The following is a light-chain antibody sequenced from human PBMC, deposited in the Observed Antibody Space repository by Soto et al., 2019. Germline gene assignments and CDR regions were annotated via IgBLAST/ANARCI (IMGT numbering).Light chain of an antibody. CDR2: WAS. CDR1: QSVLFSSDNKNF. Sequence: DIVMTQSPDSLAVSLGERATIHCKSSQSVLFSSDNKNFLAWYQQKSGQPPRLLIHWASARESGIPDRFRGSGSWTDFTLTISSLQAEDVAVYYCQQYYSTPYTFGQGTKLEIK. CDR3: QQYYSTPYT. J-gene: IGKJ2*01. V-gene: IGKV4-1*01.